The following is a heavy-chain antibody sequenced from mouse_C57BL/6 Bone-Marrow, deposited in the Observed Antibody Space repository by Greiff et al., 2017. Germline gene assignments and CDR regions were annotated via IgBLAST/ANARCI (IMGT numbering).Heavy chain of an antibody. CDR1: GYTFTSYG. J-gene: IGHJ4*01. D-gene: IGHD2-4*01. V-gene: IGHV1-81*01. CDR2: IYPRSGNT. CDR3: ARYLYDYPLYYYAMDY. Sequence: QVQLKESGAELARPGASVKLSCKASGYTFTSYGISWVKQRTGQGLEWIGEIYPRSGNTYYNEKFKGKATLTADKSSSTAYMELRSLTSEDSAVYFCARYLYDYPLYYYAMDYWGQGTSVTVSS.